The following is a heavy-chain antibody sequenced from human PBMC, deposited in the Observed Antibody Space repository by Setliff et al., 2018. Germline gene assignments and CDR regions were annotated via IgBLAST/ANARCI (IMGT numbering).Heavy chain of an antibody. J-gene: IGHJ4*02. CDR2: ISTYNVNT. V-gene: IGHV1-18*01. Sequence: ASVKVSCKASGYPFTNYGITWVRQAPGQGLEWLGWISTYNVNTTYAQKLQDRVTMTTDTTTSTAYMELRSLRSDDTAVYYCAGGPLDFVVTPAAAKFDYWGQGTLVTVSS. CDR3: AGGPLDFVVTPAAAKFDY. CDR1: GYPFTNYG. D-gene: IGHD2-2*01.